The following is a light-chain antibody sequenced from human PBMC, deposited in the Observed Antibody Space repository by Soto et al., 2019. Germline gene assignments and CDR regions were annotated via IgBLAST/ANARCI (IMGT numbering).Light chain of an antibody. CDR3: QQYNNWLPLT. Sequence: EVVVTQSPATRSVSLGGRATLSCRASQSVRTNLAWYQQNPGQAPRLLIYAASTRATGIPARLRGSGSGTEFALPITSLQGEDFAVYYCQQYNNWLPLTFGGGTKVEIK. V-gene: IGKV3-15*01. CDR2: AAS. CDR1: QSVRTN. J-gene: IGKJ4*01.